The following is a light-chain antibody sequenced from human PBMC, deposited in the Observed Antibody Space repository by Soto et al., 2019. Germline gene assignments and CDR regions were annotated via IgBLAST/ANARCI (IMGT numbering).Light chain of an antibody. V-gene: IGKV1-33*01. CDR3: QQYENLPT. CDR2: DAS. CDR1: HDIRKY. Sequence: DIQMTQSPSSLSASVGDRATITCQASHDIRKYLNWYQQKPGKAPKLLIYDASNLEAGVPSRFRGSGSGTDFTFTISRLQPEDIATYYCQQYENLPTFGQGTRLENK. J-gene: IGKJ5*01.